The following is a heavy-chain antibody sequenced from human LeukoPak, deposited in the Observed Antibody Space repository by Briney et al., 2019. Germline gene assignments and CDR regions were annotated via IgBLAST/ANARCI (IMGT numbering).Heavy chain of an antibody. D-gene: IGHD2-8*02. CDR3: AKALVYYYGVDV. J-gene: IGHJ6*02. CDR2: ISGDGVTT. Sequence: GGSLRLSCAASGFTFDDYAMHWVRQVPGKGLEWVSLISGDGVTTYYADSVKGRFTISRDSSKNSLYLQMNSLRTEDTALYYCAKALVYYYGVDVWGQGTPVTVSS. CDR1: GFTFDDYA. V-gene: IGHV3-43*02.